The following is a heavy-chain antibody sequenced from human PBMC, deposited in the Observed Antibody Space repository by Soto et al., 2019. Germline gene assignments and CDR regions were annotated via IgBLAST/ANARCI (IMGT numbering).Heavy chain of an antibody. CDR3: AKLGSSTWSPHYYFDY. D-gene: IGHD2-2*01. J-gene: IGHJ4*02. CDR2: ITGSGSDT. V-gene: IGHV3-23*01. Sequence: PGGSLRLSCAASGFTVSSKYMGWVRQAPGKGLEWVSAITGSGSDTYYLDSVKGRFTISRDNSKNTLYLQMNSLRAEDTAICYCAKLGSSTWSPHYYFDYWGQGTLVTVSS. CDR1: GFTVSSKY.